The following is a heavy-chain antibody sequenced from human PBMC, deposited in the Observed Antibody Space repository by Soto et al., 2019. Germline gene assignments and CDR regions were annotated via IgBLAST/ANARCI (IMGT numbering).Heavy chain of an antibody. CDR1: GFTFSTYA. CDR3: ARERRLGIYYYYGMDV. Sequence: QVQLVESGGGVVQPGRSLRLSCAASGFTFSTYAMHWVRQAPGKGLEWVAVIWYDGSNKFYADSVKGRFTISRDNSKNTLYLQMNSLRAEDTAVYYCARERRLGIYYYYGMDVWGQGTTVTVSS. V-gene: IGHV3-33*01. J-gene: IGHJ6*02. CDR2: IWYDGSNK. D-gene: IGHD1-1*01.